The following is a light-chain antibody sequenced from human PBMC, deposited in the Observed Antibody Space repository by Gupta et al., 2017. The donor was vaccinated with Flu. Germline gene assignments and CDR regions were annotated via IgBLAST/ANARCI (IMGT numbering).Light chain of an antibody. Sequence: ATLSLSPGDRATRSCRASQSVFAYLAWYQHKPGQAPRLLIYDASTRAPGVPARFSGSGYGTEFTLSISSLEPEDFAVYYCHLRSSWPRLTF. CDR3: HLRSSWPRLT. V-gene: IGKV3-11*01. J-gene: IGKJ4*01. CDR2: DAS. CDR1: QSVFAY.